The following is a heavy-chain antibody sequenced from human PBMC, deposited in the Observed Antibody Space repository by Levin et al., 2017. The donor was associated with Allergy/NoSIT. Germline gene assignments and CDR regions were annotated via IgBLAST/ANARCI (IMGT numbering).Heavy chain of an antibody. J-gene: IGHJ4*02. D-gene: IGHD6-13*01. CDR3: AKDVVFGTSSWALDY. V-gene: IGHV3-30*18. CDR1: GFSFRSFG. Sequence: GGSLRLSCAASGFSFRSFGMHWVRQAPGKGLEWVAVISYDGNDKYYADSVKGRFTISRDNPKNTLYLQMNNLRTEDTAVYYCAKDVVFGTSSWALDYWGQGTLATVSS. CDR2: ISYDGNDK.